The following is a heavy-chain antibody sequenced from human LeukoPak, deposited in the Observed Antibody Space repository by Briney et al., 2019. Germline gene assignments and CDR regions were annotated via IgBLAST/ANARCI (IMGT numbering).Heavy chain of an antibody. D-gene: IGHD3-10*01. CDR1: GGSISSSSYY. Sequence: SETLSLTCTVSGGSISSSSYYWGWIRQPPGKGLEWIGSIYYSGSTYYNPSLKSRVTISVDTSKNQFSLKLSSVTAADTAVYYCARIRTMVRGPDGFDIWGQGTMVTVSS. CDR2: IYYSGST. V-gene: IGHV4-39*01. J-gene: IGHJ3*02. CDR3: ARIRTMVRGPDGFDI.